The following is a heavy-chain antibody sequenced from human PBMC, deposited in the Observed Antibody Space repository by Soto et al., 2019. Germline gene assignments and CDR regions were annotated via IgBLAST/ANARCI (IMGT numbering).Heavy chain of an antibody. CDR1: GGSISSSSYY. J-gene: IGHJ4*02. V-gene: IGHV4-39*01. D-gene: IGHD3-3*01. CDR2: IYYSGST. Sequence: SETLSLPCTVSGGSISSSSYYWGWIRQPPGKGLEWIGSIYYSGSTYYNPSLKSRVTISADTSKNQFSLKLSSVTAADTAVYYCASRPNYYCWCGYLRNPDDYWGQGTLVPISS. CDR3: ASRPNYYCWCGYLRNPDDY.